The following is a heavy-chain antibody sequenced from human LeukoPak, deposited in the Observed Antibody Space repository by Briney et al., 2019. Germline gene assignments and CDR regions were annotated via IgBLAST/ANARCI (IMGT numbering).Heavy chain of an antibody. Sequence: SETLSVTCAVYGGSFSGYYWSWIRQPPGKGLEWIGEINHSGSTNYNPSLKSRVTISVDTSKNQFSLKLSSVTAADTAVYYCARILTYYYDSSGYRFDYWGQGTLVTVSS. CDR2: INHSGST. V-gene: IGHV4-34*01. D-gene: IGHD3-22*01. J-gene: IGHJ4*02. CDR1: GGSFSGYY. CDR3: ARILTYYYDSSGYRFDY.